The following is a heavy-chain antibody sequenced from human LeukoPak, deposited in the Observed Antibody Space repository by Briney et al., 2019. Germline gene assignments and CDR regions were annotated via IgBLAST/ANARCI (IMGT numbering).Heavy chain of an antibody. CDR3: ARVSSDSNGWYEFDY. V-gene: IGHV3-53*01. CDR1: GFTVSSNY. D-gene: IGHD6-19*01. J-gene: IGHJ4*02. Sequence: GGSLRLSCAASGFTVSSNYMSWVRQAPGKGLEWVSVIYSGGTTYYADSVKGRFTISRDNSKNTLYLQMNSLRAEDTAVYYCARVSSDSNGWYEFDYWGQGTLVTVYS. CDR2: IYSGGTT.